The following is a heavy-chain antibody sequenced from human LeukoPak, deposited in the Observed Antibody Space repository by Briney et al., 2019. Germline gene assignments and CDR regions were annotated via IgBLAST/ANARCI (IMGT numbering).Heavy chain of an antibody. CDR1: GLSFSSFA. V-gene: IGHV3-23*01. D-gene: IGHD1-14*01. J-gene: IGHJ4*02. CDR3: ARASWVSTTDAVR. CDR2: IRGNGET. Sequence: GGSLRLSCVATGLSFSSFAMSWVRQGPARGLEWVSSIRGNGETFYGDSVKGRFTLYSDSSTNTVYFQLNNLRVEDTAIYYCARASWVSTTDAVRWGQGTLVTVSS.